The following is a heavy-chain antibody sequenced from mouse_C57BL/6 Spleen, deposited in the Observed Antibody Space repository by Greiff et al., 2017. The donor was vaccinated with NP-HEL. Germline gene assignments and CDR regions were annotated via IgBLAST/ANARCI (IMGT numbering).Heavy chain of an antibody. CDR1: GYTFTSYG. Sequence: QVQLKQSGAELARPGASVKLSCKASGYTFTSYGISWVKQRTGQGLEWIGEIYPRSGNTYYNEKFKGKATLTADKSSSTAYMELGSLTSEDSAVYFCARRGGYDDGYYYAMDYWGQGTSVTVSS. V-gene: IGHV1-81*01. D-gene: IGHD2-2*01. CDR3: ARRGGYDDGYYYAMDY. J-gene: IGHJ4*01. CDR2: IYPRSGNT.